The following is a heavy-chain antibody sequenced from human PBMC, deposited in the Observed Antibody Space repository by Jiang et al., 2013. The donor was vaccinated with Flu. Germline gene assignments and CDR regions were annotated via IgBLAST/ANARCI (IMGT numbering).Heavy chain of an antibody. CDR1: GFTFSSYA. D-gene: IGHD2-2*01. V-gene: IGHV3-23*04. CDR2: ISGSGGST. J-gene: IGHJ6*02. CDR3: AKFWGYCSSTSCYPDYYYYYGMDV. Sequence: VQLVESGGGLVQPGGSLRLSCAASGFTFSSYAMSWVRQAPGKGLEWVSAISGSGGSTYYADSVKGRFTISRDNSKNTLYLQMNSLRAEDTAVYYCAKFWGYCSSTSCYPDYYYYYGMDVVGPRDHGHRLL.